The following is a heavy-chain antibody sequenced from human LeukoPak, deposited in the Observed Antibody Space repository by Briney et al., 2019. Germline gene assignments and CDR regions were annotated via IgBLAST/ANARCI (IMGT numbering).Heavy chain of an antibody. CDR3: ATAQGSSWYNIGDY. D-gene: IGHD6-13*01. CDR1: RGTFSSYA. CDR2: IIPIFGTA. V-gene: IGHV1-69*13. J-gene: IGHJ4*02. Sequence: SVKVSCKASRGTFSSYAISCVRQAPGQGLEWMGGIIPIFGTANYAQKFQGRVTITADESTSTAYMELSSLRSEDKAVYYCATAQGSSWYNIGDYWGEGSMVGVSS.